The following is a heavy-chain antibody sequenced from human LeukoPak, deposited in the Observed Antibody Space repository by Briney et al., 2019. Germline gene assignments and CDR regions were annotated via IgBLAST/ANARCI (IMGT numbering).Heavy chain of an antibody. CDR3: AREPAYYYGSGSYFPPG. D-gene: IGHD3-10*01. CDR1: RGSTSTYY. J-gene: IGHJ4*02. V-gene: IGHV4-4*07. Sequence: PSETLSLTCTVSRGSTSTYYWSWIRQPAGKGLEWIGRIYPSGNTNFDPSLMSRVTMSIDTSKNQFSLKLSSVTAADTAVYYCAREPAYYYGSGSYFPPGWGQGTLVTVSS. CDR2: IYPSGNT.